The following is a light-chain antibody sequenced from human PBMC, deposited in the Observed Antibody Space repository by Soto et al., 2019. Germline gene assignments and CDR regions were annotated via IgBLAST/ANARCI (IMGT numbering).Light chain of an antibody. V-gene: IGKV1-9*01. CDR2: AAS. CDR1: QDISSY. CDR3: QQLTSYLPPMA. Sequence: DIQLTQSPSFLSASVGDRVTITCRASQDISSYLAWYQQKPGKAPKLLMYAASTLQSGVPSRFSGSGSGTESPLTISSLQPEDFATYSCQQLTSYLPPMAFGQGTRLEIK. J-gene: IGKJ5*01.